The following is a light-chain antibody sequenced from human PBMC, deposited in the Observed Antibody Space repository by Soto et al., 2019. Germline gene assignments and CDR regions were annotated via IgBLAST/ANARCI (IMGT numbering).Light chain of an antibody. CDR2: DVS. Sequence: QSVLTQPASVSGSAGHAITISCSGTSSDVGAFNYVSWYQQHPGKAPKLMIYDVSNRPSGVSNRFSGSKSGNTASLTISGLRAEDEADYYCNSYTSNNTYVFGTGTKVTVL. CDR3: NSYTSNNTYV. V-gene: IGLV2-14*03. J-gene: IGLJ1*01. CDR1: SSDVGAFNY.